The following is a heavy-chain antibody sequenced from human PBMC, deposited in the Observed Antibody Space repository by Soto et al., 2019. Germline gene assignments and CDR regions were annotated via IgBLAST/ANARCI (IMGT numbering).Heavy chain of an antibody. V-gene: IGHV4-39*01. D-gene: IGHD3-22*01. CDR3: ARDYFDSSDYTTNWFDP. J-gene: IGHJ5*02. CDR2: IYHTGNA. Sequence: SETLSLTCGVSGDSISNSRFYWAWIRQPPGEGLEWIGSIYHTGNAYYNPSLKSRVTMSVDTSKNQFSLKVTSVTAADTALYYCARDYFDSSDYTTNWFDPWDQGTLVTVS. CDR1: GDSISNSRFY.